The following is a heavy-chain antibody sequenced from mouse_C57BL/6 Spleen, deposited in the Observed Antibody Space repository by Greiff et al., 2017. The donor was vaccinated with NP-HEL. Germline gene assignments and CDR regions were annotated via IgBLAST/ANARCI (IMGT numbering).Heavy chain of an antibody. CDR2: INPGSGGT. CDR3: ARRGYYAMDY. CDR1: GYAFTNYL. V-gene: IGHV1-54*01. J-gene: IGHJ4*01. Sequence: VQLQQSGAELVRPGTSVKVSCKASGYAFTNYLIEWVKQRPGQGLEWIGVINPGSGGTNYNEKFKGKATLTADKSSSPAYMQLSSLTSEDSAVYFCARRGYYAMDYWGQGTSVTVSS.